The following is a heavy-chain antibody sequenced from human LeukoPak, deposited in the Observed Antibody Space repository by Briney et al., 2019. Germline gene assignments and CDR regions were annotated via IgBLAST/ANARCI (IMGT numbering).Heavy chain of an antibody. CDR2: IIPIFGTA. Sequence: SVKVSCKASGGTFSSYAISWVRQAPGQGLELMGRIIPIFGTANYAQKFQGRVTITTDESTSTAYMELSSLRSEDTAVYYCTRVRGCDDGYYYYYLDVWGKGTTVTVSS. D-gene: IGHD5-12*01. CDR3: TRVRGCDDGYYYYYLDV. CDR1: GGTFSSYA. J-gene: IGHJ6*03. V-gene: IGHV1-69*05.